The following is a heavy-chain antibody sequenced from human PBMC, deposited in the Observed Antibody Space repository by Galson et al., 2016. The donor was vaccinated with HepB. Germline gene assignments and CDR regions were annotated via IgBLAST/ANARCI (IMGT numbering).Heavy chain of an antibody. V-gene: IGHV3-33*01. D-gene: IGHD1-26*01. CDR2: IWYHDGTKK. CDR3: ARDPAEGVGLDP. Sequence: SLRLSCAASGFTFRNYAMHWVRRAPGKGLEWVAIIWYHDGTKKLYADSVKGRFTISRDNLKNTVYLQMYNLRVDDTATYYCARDPAEGVGLDPWGQGTLVTVSS. CDR1: GFTFRNYA. J-gene: IGHJ5*02.